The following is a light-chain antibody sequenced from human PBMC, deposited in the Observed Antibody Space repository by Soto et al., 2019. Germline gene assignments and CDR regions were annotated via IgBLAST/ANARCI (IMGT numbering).Light chain of an antibody. CDR3: AAWDDSLSGFYV. V-gene: IGLV1-47*02. J-gene: IGLJ1*01. CDR2: SNN. Sequence: QAVVTQPPSASGTPGQRVTISCSGSSSNIGSNYVYWYQQLPGTAPKLLIYSNNQRPSGVPDRFSGSKSGTSASLAISGLRSEDEADYYCAAWDDSLSGFYVFGTGTKLTGL. CDR1: SSNIGSNY.